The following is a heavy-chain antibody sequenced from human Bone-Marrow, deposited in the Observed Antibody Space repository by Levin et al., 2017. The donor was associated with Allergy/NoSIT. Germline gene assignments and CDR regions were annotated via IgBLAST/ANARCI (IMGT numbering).Heavy chain of an antibody. J-gene: IGHJ4*02. Sequence: PSETLSLTCTVSGGSISPYYWNWIRRPAGKRLEWIGRVYGSGSTDYNPSLKSRLSMSLDTSKGQFSLTLTSVTAADTAVYFCARDYGDYGPYSFDYWGQGILVTVSS. CDR2: VYGSGST. CDR1: GGSISPYY. V-gene: IGHV4-4*07. D-gene: IGHD4-17*01. CDR3: ARDYGDYGPYSFDY.